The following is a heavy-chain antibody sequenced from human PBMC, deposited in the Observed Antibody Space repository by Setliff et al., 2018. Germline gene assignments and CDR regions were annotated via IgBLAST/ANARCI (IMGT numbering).Heavy chain of an antibody. CDR2: MNPNSGHT. CDR1: GYTFTSYD. Sequence: ASVKVYCKASGYTFTSYDINWVRQATGQGLEWMGWMNPNSGHTGYAQKFQGRVTITRNTSISTTYMELSSLRSEDTAVYYCARGSRSGGKGGYNWFDPWGQGTLVT. V-gene: IGHV1-8*03. J-gene: IGHJ5*02. D-gene: IGHD2-15*01. CDR3: ARGSRSGGKGGYNWFDP.